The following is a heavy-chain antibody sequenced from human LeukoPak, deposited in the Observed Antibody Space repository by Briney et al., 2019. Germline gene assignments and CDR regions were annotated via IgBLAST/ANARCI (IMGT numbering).Heavy chain of an antibody. Sequence: SETLSLTCAVYGGSFSGYYWSWIRQPPGKGLEWIGEINHSGSTNYNPSLKSRVTISVDTSKSQFSLKLSSVTAADTAVYYCAAITMVRGVPYDWFDPWGQGTLVTVSS. D-gene: IGHD3-10*01. J-gene: IGHJ5*02. CDR1: GGSFSGYY. CDR3: AAITMVRGVPYDWFDP. V-gene: IGHV4-34*01. CDR2: INHSGST.